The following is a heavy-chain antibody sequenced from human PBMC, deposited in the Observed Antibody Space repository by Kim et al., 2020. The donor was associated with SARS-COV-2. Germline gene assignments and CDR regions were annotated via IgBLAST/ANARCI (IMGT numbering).Heavy chain of an antibody. CDR3: ARGNYCSSTSCYTRYYYY. J-gene: IGHJ6*03. V-gene: IGHV4-59*08. D-gene: IGHD2-2*02. Sequence: SETLSLTCTVSGGSISSYYWSWIRQPPGKGLEWIGYIYYSGSTNYNPSLKSRVTISVDTSKNQFSLKLSSVTAADTAVYYCARGNYCSSTSCYTRYYYY. CDR2: IYYSGST. CDR1: GGSISSYY.